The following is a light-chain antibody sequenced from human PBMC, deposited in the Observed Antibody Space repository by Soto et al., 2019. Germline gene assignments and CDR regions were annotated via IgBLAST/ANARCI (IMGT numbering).Light chain of an antibody. V-gene: IGKV3-15*01. CDR3: QQYNNRLWT. Sequence: EIVLTQSPATLSVSPGERATLSCRASQSVSSNLAWYQQKPGQAPRLLIFGASTRATDIPARFSGSGSETEFTLTISSLQSEDFAVYYCQQYNNRLWTFGQGTKVESK. CDR2: GAS. CDR1: QSVSSN. J-gene: IGKJ1*01.